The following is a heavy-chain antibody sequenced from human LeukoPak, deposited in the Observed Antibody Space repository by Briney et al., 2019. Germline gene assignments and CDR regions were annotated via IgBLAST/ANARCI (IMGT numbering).Heavy chain of an antibody. CDR1: GYTFTGYY. CDR3: ARAVAGTYRFDY. V-gene: IGHV1-2*02. CDR2: INPSSGGT. D-gene: IGHD6-19*01. J-gene: IGHJ4*02. Sequence: ASVKVSCKASGYTFTGYYMHWVRQAPGQGLEWMGWINPSSGGTNYAQKFQGRVTMTRDTSISTAYMELSRLRSDDTAVYYCARAVAGTYRFDYWGQGTLVAVSS.